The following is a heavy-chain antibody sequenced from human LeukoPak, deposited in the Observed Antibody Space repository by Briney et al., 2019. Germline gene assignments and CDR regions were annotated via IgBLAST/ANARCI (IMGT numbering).Heavy chain of an antibody. CDR2: ISYDGSNK. J-gene: IGHJ4*02. CDR3: AKSTTVTQRGYFDY. CDR1: GFTFSSYG. D-gene: IGHD4-17*01. Sequence: PGGSLRLSCAASGFTFSSYGMHWVRQAPAKGLEWVAIISYDGSNKYYADSVKGRFTISRDNSKNTLYLQMNSLRAVDTAVYYCAKSTTVTQRGYFDYWGQGTLVTVSS. V-gene: IGHV3-30*18.